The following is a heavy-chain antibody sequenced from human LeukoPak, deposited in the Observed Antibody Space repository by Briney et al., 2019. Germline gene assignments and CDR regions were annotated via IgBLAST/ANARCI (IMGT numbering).Heavy chain of an antibody. CDR2: FDPEDGET. D-gene: IGHD3-10*01. J-gene: IGHJ4*02. CDR1: GYTLTELS. CDR3: ATRFLGPLWFGAADH. V-gene: IGHV1-24*01. Sequence: SVKVSCKVSGYTLTELSMHWVRQAPGKGLEWMGGFDPEDGETIYAQKFQGRVTMTEDTSTDTAYMELSSLRSEDTAVYYCATRFLGPLWFGAADHWGQRTLVTVSS.